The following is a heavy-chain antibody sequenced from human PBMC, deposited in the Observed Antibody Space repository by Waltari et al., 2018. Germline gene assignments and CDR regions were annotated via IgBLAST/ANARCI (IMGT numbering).Heavy chain of an antibody. CDR2: INYSGRT. D-gene: IGHD1-26*01. CDR3: AGTPVGVTFLYFDY. J-gene: IGHJ4*02. Sequence: QVQLQQWGAGLLKPSETLSLTCAVYGGSFSGYYWSWIRQSPGKGLEWIGEINYSGRTNYNRSLKSRVTISIDTSKTQFSLELTAVTGADTAVYYCAGTPVGVTFLYFDYWGQGTLVTVSS. V-gene: IGHV4-34*01. CDR1: GGSFSGYY.